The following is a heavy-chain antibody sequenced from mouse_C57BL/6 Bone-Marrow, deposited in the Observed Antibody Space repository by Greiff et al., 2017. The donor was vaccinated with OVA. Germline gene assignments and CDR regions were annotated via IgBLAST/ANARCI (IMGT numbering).Heavy chain of an antibody. CDR2: IYPGDGDT. Sequence: VQLQQSGPELVKPGASVKISCKASGYAFSSSWMNWVKQRPGKGLEWIGRIYPGDGDTNYNGKFKGKATLTADKSSSTAYMQLSSLTSEDSAVYCCARRLDSSCYDYWGQGTTLTVSS. CDR3: ARRLDSSCYDY. D-gene: IGHD3-2*02. V-gene: IGHV1-82*01. CDR1: GYAFSSSW. J-gene: IGHJ2*01.